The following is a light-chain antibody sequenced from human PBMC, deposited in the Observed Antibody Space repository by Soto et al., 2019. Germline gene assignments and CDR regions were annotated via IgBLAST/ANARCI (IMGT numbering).Light chain of an antibody. J-gene: IGKJ1*01. V-gene: IGKV1-39*01. CDR3: QQTYNLPRT. Sequence: DIRMTQPPSSLSASVGDRVTITCRASLTIGDSLSWFQQKVGKPPTLLIYGASALQSGVPARFSGSGSGTDFTLTINNMQREDFATYYCQQTYNLPRTFGQGTKV. CDR2: GAS. CDR1: LTIGDS.